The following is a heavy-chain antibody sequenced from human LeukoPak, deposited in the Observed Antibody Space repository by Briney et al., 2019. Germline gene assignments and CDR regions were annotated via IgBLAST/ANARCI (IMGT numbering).Heavy chain of an antibody. Sequence: PSETLSLTCTVSGGSISSSSYYWGWIRQPPGKGLEWIGSIYYSGSTYYNPSLKSRVTISVDTSKNQFSLKLSSVTAADTAVYYCARDSEYVAGITNFDYWGQGTLVTVSS. CDR1: GGSISSSSYY. V-gene: IGHV4-39*07. J-gene: IGHJ4*02. CDR2: IYYSGST. CDR3: ARDSEYVAGITNFDY. D-gene: IGHD6-19*01.